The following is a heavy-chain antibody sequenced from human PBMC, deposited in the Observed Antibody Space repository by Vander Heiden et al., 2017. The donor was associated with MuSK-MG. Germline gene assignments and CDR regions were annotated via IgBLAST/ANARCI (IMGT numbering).Heavy chain of an antibody. J-gene: IGHJ4*02. Sequence: QVQLQESGPGLVRPSPTLSLTCSVSGGSMRSGDYYWTWIRQHPGKGLEWIGYIYFTGSTFYNPSLRSRLTISQDPSQNQFSLRLASVTAADTALYYCARGSYSDAGGAVDSWGQGAQVTVSS. V-gene: IGHV4-31*03. CDR2: IYFTGST. CDR1: GGSMRSGDYY. CDR3: ARGSYSDAGGAVDS. D-gene: IGHD3-10*01.